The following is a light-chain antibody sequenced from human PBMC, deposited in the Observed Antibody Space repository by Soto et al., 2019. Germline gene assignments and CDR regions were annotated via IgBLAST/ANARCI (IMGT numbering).Light chain of an antibody. CDR3: QQYNNWPPGAT. Sequence: DIVMTQSPATLSVSPGERATLSCRASLTVSNNLAWYQQKPGQAPRLLIYYASTRATGIPDRYSGSGSVKDFTLTISSVQSEDVAVYYCQQYNNWPPGATFGPGTRVDIE. CDR1: LTVSNN. CDR2: YAS. V-gene: IGKV3-15*01. J-gene: IGKJ3*01.